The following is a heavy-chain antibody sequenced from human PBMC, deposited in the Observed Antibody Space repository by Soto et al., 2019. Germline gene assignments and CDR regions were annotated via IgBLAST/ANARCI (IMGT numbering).Heavy chain of an antibody. CDR1: GFTFSMYS. CDR3: ARDHLILPAHDFFYGSDV. Sequence: PGGSLRLSCEVSGFTFSMYSMSWVRQSPGKGLEWVAKIPQDGVDGHYADSVKGRSIISRDNGKNSLHLQLNNLRAEDTAVYYCARDHLILPAHDFFYGSDVWGRGATVTVSS. V-gene: IGHV3-7*03. J-gene: IGHJ6*02. CDR2: IPQDGVDG. D-gene: IGHD2-21*02.